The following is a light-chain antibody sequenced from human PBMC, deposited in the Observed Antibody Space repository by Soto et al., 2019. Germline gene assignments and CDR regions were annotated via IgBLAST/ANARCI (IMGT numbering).Light chain of an antibody. Sequence: DIQMTQSPSTLSASVGDRVTITCRASQSINNWLAWYQQKPGKAPKLLIYKASSLESGVPSRFSGSGSGTEFTLTISSLQPDDFATYYCQQYNSYWTFGQGTKV. J-gene: IGKJ1*01. CDR2: KAS. CDR3: QQYNSYWT. CDR1: QSINNW. V-gene: IGKV1-5*03.